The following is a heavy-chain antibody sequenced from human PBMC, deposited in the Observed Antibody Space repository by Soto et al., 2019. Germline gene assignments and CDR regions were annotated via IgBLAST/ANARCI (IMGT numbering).Heavy chain of an antibody. CDR1: GGSISSGGYY. D-gene: IGHD3-10*01. V-gene: IGHV4-31*03. CDR2: IYYSGST. J-gene: IGHJ4*02. Sequence: SETLSLTCTVSGGSISSGGYYWSWIRQHPGKGLEWIGYIYYSGSTYYNPSLKSRVTISVDTSKNQFSLKLSSVTAADTAVYYCARDQVDGSGARYFDYWGQGTLVTVSS. CDR3: ARDQVDGSGARYFDY.